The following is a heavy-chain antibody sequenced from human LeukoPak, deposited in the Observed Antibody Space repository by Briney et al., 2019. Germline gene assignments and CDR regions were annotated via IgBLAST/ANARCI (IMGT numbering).Heavy chain of an antibody. Sequence: TLRLSCVASGFAFSDSQMSWIRQSPGQGLGCVTYMVGYSVEIDYADSVKGRFIISRDNAKNTLYLQMNSLRGEDTAVYYGARGIGAAAWIGATWGQGALVSVSS. CDR3: ARGIGAAAWIGAT. V-gene: IGHV3-11*06. CDR1: GFAFSDSQ. CDR2: MVGYSVEI. J-gene: IGHJ5*02. D-gene: IGHD6-13*01.